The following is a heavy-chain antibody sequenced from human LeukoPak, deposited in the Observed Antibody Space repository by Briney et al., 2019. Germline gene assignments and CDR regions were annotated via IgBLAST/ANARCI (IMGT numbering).Heavy chain of an antibody. CDR3: ARGDTGLDAFDI. V-gene: IGHV4-34*01. CDR2: INHSGST. D-gene: IGHD3-10*01. Sequence: SETLSLTCAVYGGSFSGYYWSWIRQPPGKGLEWIGEINHSGSTNYNPSLKSRVTISVDTSKNQFSLKLSSVTAADTAVYFCARGDTGLDAFDIWGQGAMVTVSS. J-gene: IGHJ3*02. CDR1: GGSFSGYY.